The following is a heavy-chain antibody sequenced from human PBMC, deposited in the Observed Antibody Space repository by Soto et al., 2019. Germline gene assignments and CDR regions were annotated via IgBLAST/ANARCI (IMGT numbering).Heavy chain of an antibody. Sequence: LGESLKISCKGSGYSFTSYWISWVRQMPGKGLEWMGRIDPSDSYTNYSPSFQGHVTISADKSISTAYLQWSSLKASDTAMYYCARQRRITIFGVVSPDLKYGMDVWGQGTTVTVSS. J-gene: IGHJ6*02. CDR3: ARQRRITIFGVVSPDLKYGMDV. D-gene: IGHD3-3*01. CDR2: IDPSDSYT. V-gene: IGHV5-10-1*01. CDR1: GYSFTSYW.